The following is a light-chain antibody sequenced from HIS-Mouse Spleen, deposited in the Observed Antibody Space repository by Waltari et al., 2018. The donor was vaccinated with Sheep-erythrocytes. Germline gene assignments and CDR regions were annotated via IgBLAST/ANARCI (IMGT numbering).Light chain of an antibody. J-gene: IGKJ1*01. Sequence: AXQLTQXXSXXXXXXXDSVTITCRASQGISSALAXYQQKPGKAPKLLVYDASSLXSGVPXRXSGSGSXTDFTLXISSLQPEDFATXYCQXFNNYHRTFGQGTKVEIK. CDR2: DAS. V-gene: IGKV1D-13*01. CDR1: QGISSA. CDR3: QXFNNYHRT.